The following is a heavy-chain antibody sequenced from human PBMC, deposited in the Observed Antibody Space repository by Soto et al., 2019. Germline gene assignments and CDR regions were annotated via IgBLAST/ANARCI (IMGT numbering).Heavy chain of an antibody. CDR3: ARAHYGDYGYGMDV. J-gene: IGHJ6*02. D-gene: IGHD4-17*01. Sequence: SETLSLTCTVSGGSMISYYWSWIRQPPGRGLEWIGYIYYSGSTNYNPSLKSRVTISVDTSKNQFSLKLSSVTAADTAVYYCARAHYGDYGYGMDVWGQGTTVTVSS. CDR2: IYYSGST. CDR1: GGSMISYY. V-gene: IGHV4-59*12.